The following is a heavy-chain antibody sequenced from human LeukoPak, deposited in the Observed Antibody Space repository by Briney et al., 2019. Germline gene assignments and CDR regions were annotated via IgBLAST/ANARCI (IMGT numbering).Heavy chain of an antibody. J-gene: IGHJ4*02. D-gene: IGHD3-16*02. Sequence: GGSLRLSCAASGFTFSGYGMHWVRQAPGKGLEWVAVISYDGSHKYYADSAKGRFTISRDNSKNTLYLQMNSLSAEDTAVYYCAKDGYTPSSGGFDYWGQGTLVTVSS. CDR1: GFTFSGYG. CDR2: ISYDGSHK. V-gene: IGHV3-30*18. CDR3: AKDGYTPSSGGFDY.